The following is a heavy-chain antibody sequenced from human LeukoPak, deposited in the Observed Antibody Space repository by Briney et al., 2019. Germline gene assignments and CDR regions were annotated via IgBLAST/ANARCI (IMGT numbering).Heavy chain of an antibody. CDR1: GFSLSSHW. V-gene: IGHV3-74*01. J-gene: IGHJ4*02. CDR2: IKSDDDTT. Sequence: GGSLTLSCAAPGFSLSSHWWHWVRQAPGKGLVWVSLIKSDDDTTTYADSVKGRFTISRDSAKNTLYLQMNSLRDEDTAVYYCAGGLFSPSGDYWGQGILVTV. CDR3: AGGLFSPSGDY. D-gene: IGHD3-10*01.